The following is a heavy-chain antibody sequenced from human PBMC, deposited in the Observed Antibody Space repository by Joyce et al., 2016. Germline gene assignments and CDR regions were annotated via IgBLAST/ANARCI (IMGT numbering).Heavy chain of an antibody. CDR2: IYYSWTT. CDR1: GGSVSSSSNS. CDR3: ARRLMLTRWRGWFDP. V-gene: IGHV4-39*01. D-gene: IGHD3-16*01. Sequence: QLQLQESGPRLVKPSETLSLTCTVSGGSVSSSSNSWAWIRQPPGKGLEWIGSIYYSWTTYYNPSLKTRVTLSVDTSKNQFSLRLTSVTAADTAVYYCARRLMLTRWRGWFDPWGQGTLVTVSS. J-gene: IGHJ5*02.